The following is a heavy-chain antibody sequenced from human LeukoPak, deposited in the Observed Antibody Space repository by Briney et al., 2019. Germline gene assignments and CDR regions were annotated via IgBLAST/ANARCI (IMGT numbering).Heavy chain of an antibody. J-gene: IGHJ4*02. D-gene: IGHD6-13*01. CDR1: GFTVSSNY. Sequence: PGGSLRLSCAASGFTVSSNYMSWVRQAPGKGLEWVSVIYSGGSTYYADSVKGRFTISRDNSKNTLYLQMNSLRADDTAVYYRARGFPGYCFDYWGQGTLVTVSS. V-gene: IGHV3-53*01. CDR2: IYSGGST. CDR3: ARGFPGYCFDY.